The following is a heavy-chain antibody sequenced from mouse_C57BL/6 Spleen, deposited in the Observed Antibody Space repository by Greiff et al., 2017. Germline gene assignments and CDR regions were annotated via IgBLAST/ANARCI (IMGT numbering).Heavy chain of an antibody. Sequence: EVKVVESGGGLVKPGGSLKLSCAASGFTFSSYTMPWVRQTPEKRLEWVATISGGGGNTYYPDSVKGRFTISRDNAKNTLYLQMSSLRSEDTALYYCARHADYYGSSYDWYFDVWGTGTTVTVSS. CDR2: ISGGGGNT. CDR3: ARHADYYGSSYDWYFDV. V-gene: IGHV5-9*01. CDR1: GFTFSSYT. D-gene: IGHD1-1*01. J-gene: IGHJ1*03.